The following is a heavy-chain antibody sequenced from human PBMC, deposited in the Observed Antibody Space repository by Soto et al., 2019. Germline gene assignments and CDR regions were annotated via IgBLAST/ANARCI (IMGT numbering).Heavy chain of an antibody. CDR1: GFTFSSYG. CDR3: ARAEGDRSRYYYYGMDV. D-gene: IGHD3-16*01. V-gene: IGHV3-33*01. CDR2: IWYDGSNK. Sequence: GGSLRLSCAASGFTFSSYGMHWVRQAPGKGLEWVAAIWYDGSNKYYADSVKGRFTISRDNSKNTLYVQMNSLRAEDTAVYYCARAEGDRSRYYYYGMDVWGQGTTVTVSS. J-gene: IGHJ6*02.